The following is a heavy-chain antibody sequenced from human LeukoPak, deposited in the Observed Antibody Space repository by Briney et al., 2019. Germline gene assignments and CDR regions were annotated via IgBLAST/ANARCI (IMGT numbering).Heavy chain of an antibody. CDR1: GYTFTDYY. CDR3: AVRGYSYGYGYFDY. V-gene: IGHV1-69-2*01. CDR2: VDPEDGET. D-gene: IGHD5-18*01. Sequence: ASVKISCKVSGYTFTDYYMHWVQQAPGKGLEWMGLVDPEDGETIYAEKFQGRVTITADTSTDTAYMELSSLRSGDTAVYYCAVRGYSYGYGYFDYWGQGTLVTVSS. J-gene: IGHJ4*02.